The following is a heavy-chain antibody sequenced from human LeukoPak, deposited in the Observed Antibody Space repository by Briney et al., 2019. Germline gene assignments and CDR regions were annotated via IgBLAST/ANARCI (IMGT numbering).Heavy chain of an antibody. CDR3: ARVGYYDSSGYYPTFDY. V-gene: IGHV3-21*01. D-gene: IGHD3-22*01. J-gene: IGHJ4*02. CDR2: ISSSSSYI. Sequence: GGSLRLSCAASGFTFSSYSMNWVRQAPGKGLEWVSSISSSSSYIYYADSVKGRFTISRDNAKNSLYLQMNSLRAEDTAVYYCARVGYYDSSGYYPTFDYWGQGTLVTVSS. CDR1: GFTFSSYS.